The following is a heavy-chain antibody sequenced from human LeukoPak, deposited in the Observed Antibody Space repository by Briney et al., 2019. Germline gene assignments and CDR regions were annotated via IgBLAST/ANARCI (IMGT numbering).Heavy chain of an antibody. D-gene: IGHD6-13*01. V-gene: IGHV1-3*03. CDR3: ARGAPGIAAAGNWFDP. CDR1: GYTFTSYA. Sequence: GASVKVSCKASGYTFTSYAMHWVRQAPGQRLEWMGWINAGNGNTKYSQEFQGRVTITRDTSASTAYMELSSLRSEDMAVYYCARGAPGIAAAGNWFDPWGQGTLVTVSS. J-gene: IGHJ5*02. CDR2: INAGNGNT.